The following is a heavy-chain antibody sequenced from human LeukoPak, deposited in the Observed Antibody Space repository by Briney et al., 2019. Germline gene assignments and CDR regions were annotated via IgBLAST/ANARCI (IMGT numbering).Heavy chain of an antibody. J-gene: IGHJ4*02. CDR3: ARGRYSSGSDFDH. CDR2: INHSGST. Sequence: SETLSLTYAVYGGSFSGYYWSWIRQPPGQGLEWIGEINHSGSTNYNPSLKSRVTISVDTSKNQFSLKLSSVTAADTAVYYCARGRYSSGSDFDHWGQGTLVTVSS. CDR1: GGSFSGYY. D-gene: IGHD6-19*01. V-gene: IGHV4-34*01.